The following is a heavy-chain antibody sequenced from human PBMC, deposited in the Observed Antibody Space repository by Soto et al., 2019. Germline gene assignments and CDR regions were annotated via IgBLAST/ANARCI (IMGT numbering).Heavy chain of an antibody. J-gene: IGHJ6*02. CDR3: ARVSVTIFGVVMGHYYYAMDV. V-gene: IGHV4-34*01. CDR1: GGSFSDYR. D-gene: IGHD3-3*01. Sequence: PSETLSLTCAVYGGSFSDYRWSWIRQPPGKGLEWVGEINHSGSTKYNPSLKSRVTISKDTSKKQVSLKLTSVTAADTAVYYCARVSVTIFGVVMGHYYYAMDVWGQGTTVPVSS. CDR2: INHSGST.